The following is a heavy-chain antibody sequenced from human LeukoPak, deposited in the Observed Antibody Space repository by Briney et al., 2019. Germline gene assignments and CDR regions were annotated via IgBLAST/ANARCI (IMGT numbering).Heavy chain of an antibody. CDR1: GYTLTELS. CDR3: ATDGLSRLELDYYYYMDV. J-gene: IGHJ6*03. CDR2: FDPEDGET. Sequence: ASVKVSCKVSGYTLTELSMHWVRQAPGKGLEWMGGFDPEDGETIYAQKFQGRVTMTEDTSTDTAYMELSSLRSEDTAVYYRATDGLSRLELDYYYYMDVWGKGTTVTVSS. V-gene: IGHV1-24*01. D-gene: IGHD1-1*01.